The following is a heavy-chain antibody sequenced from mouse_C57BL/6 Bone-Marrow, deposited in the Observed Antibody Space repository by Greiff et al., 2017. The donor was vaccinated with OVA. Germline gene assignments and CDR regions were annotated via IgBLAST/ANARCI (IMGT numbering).Heavy chain of an antibody. CDR3: ARRAPNSDY. CDR2: ISYDGSN. J-gene: IGHJ2*01. D-gene: IGHD3-3*01. V-gene: IGHV3-6*01. CDR1: GYSITSGYY. Sequence: DVKLQESGPGLVKPSQSLSLTCPVTGYSITSGYYWNWIRQFPGNKLEWMGYISYDGSNNYNPSLKNRISITRDTSKNQFFLKLNSVTTEDTATYYCARRAPNSDYWGQGTTLTVSS.